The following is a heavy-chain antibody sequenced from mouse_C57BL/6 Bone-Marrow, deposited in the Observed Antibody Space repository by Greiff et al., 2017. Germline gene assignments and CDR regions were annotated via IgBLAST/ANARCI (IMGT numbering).Heavy chain of an antibody. J-gene: IGHJ3*01. Sequence: EVQRVESGGGLVQPKGSLKLSCAASGFTFNTYAMHWVRQAPGKGLEWVARIRSKSSNYATYYADSVKDRFTISRDDSQSMLYLQMNNLKTEDTAMYYCVRGGAPYYSRAWFAYWGQGTLVTVSA. CDR2: IRSKSSNYAT. D-gene: IGHD2-5*01. CDR3: VRGGAPYYSRAWFAY. CDR1: GFTFNTYA. V-gene: IGHV10-3*01.